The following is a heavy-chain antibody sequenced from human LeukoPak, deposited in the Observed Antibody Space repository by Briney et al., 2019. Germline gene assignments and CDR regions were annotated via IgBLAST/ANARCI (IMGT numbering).Heavy chain of an antibody. Sequence: SVKVSCKASGGTFSSYAISWVRQAPGQGLEWMGRIIPILGIANYAQKFLGRVTITADKSTSTAYMELSSLRSEDTAVYYCARHPPPRSGGSGSYHSEYNWFDPWGQGTLVTVSS. V-gene: IGHV1-69*04. CDR1: GGTFSSYA. D-gene: IGHD3-10*01. CDR3: ARHPPPRSGGSGSYHSEYNWFDP. J-gene: IGHJ5*02. CDR2: IIPILGIA.